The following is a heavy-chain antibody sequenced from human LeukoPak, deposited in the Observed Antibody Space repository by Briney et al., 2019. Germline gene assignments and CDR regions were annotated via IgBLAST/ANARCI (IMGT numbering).Heavy chain of an antibody. CDR3: ARDWGVSARPGYMDV. CDR2: INHSGST. V-gene: IGHV4-34*01. J-gene: IGHJ6*03. D-gene: IGHD6-6*01. Sequence: SETLSLTCAVYGGSFSGYYWSWIRQPPGKGLEWIGEINHSGSTNYNPSLKSQVTISVDTSKNQFSLKLSSVTAADTAVYYCARDWGVSARPGYMDVWGKGTTVTVSS. CDR1: GGSFSGYY.